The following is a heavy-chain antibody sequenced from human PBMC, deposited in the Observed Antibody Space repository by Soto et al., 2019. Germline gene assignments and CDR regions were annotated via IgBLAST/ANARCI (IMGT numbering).Heavy chain of an antibody. CDR3: ASLYGSYIWAGNYFDS. Sequence: SGTLSLTCNGSGASMNHGEYYWSWVRPSPEKGLEWIWYIYVTVTTYYHPSFKSRVTISVDRSRSQFSLRLTSVTAEDTAVYFCASLYGSYIWAGNYFDSWGQGSLVTVSS. D-gene: IGHD1-26*01. CDR2: IYVTVTT. V-gene: IGHV4-30-4*01. J-gene: IGHJ4*02. CDR1: GASMNHGEYY.